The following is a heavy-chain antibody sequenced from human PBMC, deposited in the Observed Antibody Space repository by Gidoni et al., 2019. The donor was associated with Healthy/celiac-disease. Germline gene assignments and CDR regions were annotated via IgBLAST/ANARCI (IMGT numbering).Heavy chain of an antibody. CDR2: INHSGST. CDR1: GGSFSGYY. V-gene: IGHV4-34*01. Sequence: QVQLQQWGAGLLKPSETLSLTCAVYGGSFSGYYWSWIRQPPGKGLEWIGEINHSGSTNYNPSLKSRVTISVDTSKNQFSLKLSSVTAADTAVYYCVVDSSLDAFDIWGQGTMVTVSS. D-gene: IGHD3-22*01. CDR3: VVDSSLDAFDI. J-gene: IGHJ3*02.